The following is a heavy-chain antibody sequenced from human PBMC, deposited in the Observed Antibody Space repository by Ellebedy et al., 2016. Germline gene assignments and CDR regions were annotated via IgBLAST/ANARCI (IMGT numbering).Heavy chain of an antibody. Sequence: GESLKISCAASGFTFSSYSMNWVRQAPGKGLEWVSSISSSSSYIYYADSVKGRFTISRDNAKNSLYLQMNSLRAEDTAVYYCASYGASDNDYWGQGTLVTASS. J-gene: IGHJ4*02. D-gene: IGHD1-26*01. CDR3: ASYGASDNDY. CDR1: GFTFSSYS. CDR2: ISSSSSYI. V-gene: IGHV3-21*01.